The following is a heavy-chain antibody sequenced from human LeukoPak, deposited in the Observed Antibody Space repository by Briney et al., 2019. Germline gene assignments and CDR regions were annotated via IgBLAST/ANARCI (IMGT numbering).Heavy chain of an antibody. V-gene: IGHV3-21*01. CDR2: ISSSSSYI. J-gene: IGHJ6*02. CDR1: GFTFSSYS. Sequence: GGSLRLSCAASGFTFSSYSMNWVRQAPGKGLEWVSSISSSSSYIYYADSVKGRFTISRDNAKNSLYLQMNSLRAEDTAVYYCARDPSVLRYFDPPRPGGLDVWGQGTTVTVSS. CDR3: ARDPSVLRYFDPPRPGGLDV. D-gene: IGHD3-9*01.